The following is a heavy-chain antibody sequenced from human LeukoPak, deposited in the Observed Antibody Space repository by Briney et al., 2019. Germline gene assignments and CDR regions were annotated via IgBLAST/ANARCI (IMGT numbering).Heavy chain of an antibody. CDR3: ARTRITMVRGVILAPDY. J-gene: IGHJ4*02. Sequence: ASVKVSCKASGYTFTSYGISWVRQAPGQGLEWMGWISAYNGNTNYAQKLQGRVTMTTGTSTSTAYMELRSLRSDDTAVYYCARTRITMVRGVILAPDYWGQGTLVTVSS. V-gene: IGHV1-18*01. CDR2: ISAYNGNT. D-gene: IGHD3-10*01. CDR1: GYTFTSYG.